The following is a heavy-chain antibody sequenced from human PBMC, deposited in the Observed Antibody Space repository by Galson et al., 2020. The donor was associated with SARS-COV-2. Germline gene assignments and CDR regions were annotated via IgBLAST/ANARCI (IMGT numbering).Heavy chain of an antibody. CDR3: AKSERGATVVPGGAFDY. J-gene: IGHJ4*02. V-gene: IGHV3-23*01. CDR2: LSASGGNT. D-gene: IGHD2-15*01. Sequence: QAGGSLRLSCTASGVTFSSNTMSWVRQAPGMGLEWISTLSASGGNTFYADSVKGRFTLSIDNSKNTLYLQMNSLRAEDTAIYYCAKSERGATVVPGGAFDYWGQGTLVTVSS. CDR1: GVTFSSNT.